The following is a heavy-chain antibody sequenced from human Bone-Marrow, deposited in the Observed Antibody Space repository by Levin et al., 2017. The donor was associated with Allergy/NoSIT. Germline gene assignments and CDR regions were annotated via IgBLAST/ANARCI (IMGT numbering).Heavy chain of an antibody. V-gene: IGHV3-43*01. CDR3: TKGRGAIVVATAMGY. CDR1: GFTFDDYT. CDR2: INWDGGTT. D-gene: IGHD2-21*02. J-gene: IGHJ4*02. Sequence: LSLTCAASGFTFDDYTMHWVRQPPGKGLEWVSLINWDGGTTYYADSVKGRFTISRDNSKNSLYLQMNSLRTEDSALYYCTKGRGAIVVATAMGYWGQETLVTVSS.